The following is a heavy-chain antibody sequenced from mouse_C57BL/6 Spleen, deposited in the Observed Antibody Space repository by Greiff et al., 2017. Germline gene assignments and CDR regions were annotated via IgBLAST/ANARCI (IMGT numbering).Heavy chain of an antibody. J-gene: IGHJ4*01. Sequence: VQLQQPGAELVKPGASVKLSCKASGYTFTSYWMHWVKQRPGRGLEWIGRIDPHSGGTKYNEKFKSKATLTVDKPTSTAYMQLSSLTSGDSAVYCCARGGMTTVGADAMDYWGQGTLVTVSS. CDR2: IDPHSGGT. V-gene: IGHV1-72*01. D-gene: IGHD1-1*01. CDR1: GYTFTSYW. CDR3: ARGGMTTVGADAMDY.